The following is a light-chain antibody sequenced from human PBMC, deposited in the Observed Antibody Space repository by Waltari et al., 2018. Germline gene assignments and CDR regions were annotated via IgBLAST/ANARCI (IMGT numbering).Light chain of an antibody. J-gene: IGKJ1*01. CDR3: QQRSKWPGT. CDR2: DAP. Sequence: EIVLTQSPVTLSLSPGERATLSCRASQSVADYLVWYQQRAGQAPRLLSYDAPNRAAGIPDRFSGSGSGTDFTLTISSLEPEDFAVYYCQQRSKWPGTFGQGTKIEIK. CDR1: QSVADY. V-gene: IGKV3-11*01.